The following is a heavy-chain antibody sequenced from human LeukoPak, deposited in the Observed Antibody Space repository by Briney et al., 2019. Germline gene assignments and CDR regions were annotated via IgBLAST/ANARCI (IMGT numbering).Heavy chain of an antibody. D-gene: IGHD2-15*01. V-gene: IGHV1-69*13. J-gene: IGHJ4*02. CDR1: GGTFSSYA. CDR3: ARSQSERVVAYYFDY. Sequence: SVRVSCKASGGTFSSYAISWVRQAPGQGLEWMGGIIPIFGTANYAQKFQGRVTITADESTSTAYMELSSLRSEDTAVYYCARSQSERVVAYYFDYWGQGTLVTVSS. CDR2: IIPIFGTA.